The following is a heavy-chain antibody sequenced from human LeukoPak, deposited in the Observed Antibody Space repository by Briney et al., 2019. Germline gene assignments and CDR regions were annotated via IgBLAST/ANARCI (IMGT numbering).Heavy chain of an antibody. CDR2: VNGPGDWT. CDR3: AREFFEGPRQSDAFDV. J-gene: IGHJ3*01. CDR1: GFTFSSHW. V-gene: IGHV3-74*01. D-gene: IGHD3-9*01. Sequence: GGSLRLSCAASGFTFSSHWMHWVRQAPGKGLVWVSRVNGPGDWTHYADSVKGRFIISRDNAENTMSLQMNNLRVEDTAVYFCAREFFEGPRQSDAFDVWGQGTMVTVSS.